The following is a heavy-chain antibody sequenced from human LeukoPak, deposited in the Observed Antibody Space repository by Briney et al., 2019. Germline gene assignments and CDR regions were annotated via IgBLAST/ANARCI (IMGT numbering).Heavy chain of an antibody. Sequence: SETLSLTCTVSGGSISSYYWRWIRQPPGKGLEWIGYIYYRGSTNYNPSLKSRVTISVDTSKNQFSLKLSSVTAADTAVYYCARELVVVPAASNWFDPWGQGTLVTVSS. V-gene: IGHV4-59*01. CDR1: GGSISSYY. D-gene: IGHD2-2*01. CDR3: ARELVVVPAASNWFDP. J-gene: IGHJ5*02. CDR2: IYYRGST.